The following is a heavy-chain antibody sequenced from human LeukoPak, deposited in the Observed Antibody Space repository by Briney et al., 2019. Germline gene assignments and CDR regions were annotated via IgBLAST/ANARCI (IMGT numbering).Heavy chain of an antibody. V-gene: IGHV3-9*03. D-gene: IGHD3-22*01. Sequence: GGSLRLSCAASGFTFDDYAMHWVRQAPGKGLEWVSGISWNSGSIGYADSVKGRFTISRDNAKNSLYLQMNSLRAEDMALYYCAKAQKSYYDSSGYSPAGAFDIRGQGTMVTVSS. CDR1: GFTFDDYA. CDR2: ISWNSGSI. J-gene: IGHJ3*02. CDR3: AKAQKSYYDSSGYSPAGAFDI.